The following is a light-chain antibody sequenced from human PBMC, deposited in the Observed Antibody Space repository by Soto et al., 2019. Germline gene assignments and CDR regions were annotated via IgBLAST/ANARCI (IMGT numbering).Light chain of an antibody. J-gene: IGLJ1*01. CDR3: GSYTSSSTYV. CDR2: EVS. V-gene: IGLV2-14*01. CDR1: SSDVGGYNI. Sequence: QSALTQPASVSGSPGQSITISCTGTSSDVGGYNIVSWYQQHPGKAPKLMIYEVSNRPSGVSNRFSGSKSGNTASLTISGLQAEDEADYYCGSYTSSSTYVFGTGTKVTVL.